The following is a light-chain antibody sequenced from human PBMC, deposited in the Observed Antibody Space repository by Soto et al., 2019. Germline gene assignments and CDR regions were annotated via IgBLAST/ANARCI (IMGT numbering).Light chain of an antibody. CDR2: EVY. J-gene: IGLJ2*01. V-gene: IGLV2-8*01. CDR3: SAYAGSSTWV. Sequence: QSAPTQPPSASGSPGQSVTFSCTGTSSDVGGYNYVSWYQQYPCKAPKLMIYEVYKRHSGVPDRFSGSKSGNTASLTVSGLQPEDEADYYCSAYAGSSTWVFGGGTKVTVL. CDR1: SSDVGGYNY.